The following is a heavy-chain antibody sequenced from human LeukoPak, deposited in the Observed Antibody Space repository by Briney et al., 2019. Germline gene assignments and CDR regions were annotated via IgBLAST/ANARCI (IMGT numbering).Heavy chain of an antibody. Sequence: SETLSLTCAVSGGSISSGGYSWSWIRQPPGKGLEWIGYIYHSGSTNYNPSLKSRVTIPVDRSKNQFSLRLNSVTAADTAVYYCARARGDYYDSSGKELYFDYWGQGTLVTVSS. CDR2: IYHSGST. CDR1: GGSISSGGYS. J-gene: IGHJ4*02. CDR3: ARARGDYYDSSGKELYFDY. D-gene: IGHD3-22*01. V-gene: IGHV4-30-2*01.